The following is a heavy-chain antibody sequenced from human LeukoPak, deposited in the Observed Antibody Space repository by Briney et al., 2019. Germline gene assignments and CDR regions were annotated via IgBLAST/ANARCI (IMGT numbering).Heavy chain of an antibody. Sequence: GGSLRLSCAASGFTVSSNYMSWVRQAPGKGLEWVSIIYSGGTTYYADSVKGRFTISRDNSKNTLLLQMDSLRPEDTAVYYCARATDSSGCCTFDYWGQGTLVTVSS. V-gene: IGHV3-53*01. CDR1: GFTVSSNY. CDR3: ARATDSSGCCTFDY. CDR2: IYSGGTT. D-gene: IGHD6-19*01. J-gene: IGHJ4*02.